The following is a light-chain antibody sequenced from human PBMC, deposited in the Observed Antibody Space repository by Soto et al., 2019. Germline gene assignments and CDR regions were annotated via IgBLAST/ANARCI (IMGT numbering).Light chain of an antibody. CDR1: TGAVTSGHY. Sequence: QAVVTQEPSLTVSPGGTVTLTCASSTGAVTSGHYPYWFQQKPGQAPRTLIYDSTNKHSWTPARFSGSLLGGKAALTLSGAQPEDEADYYCFISFGGTRGVFGGGTKLTVL. J-gene: IGLJ2*01. CDR2: DST. CDR3: FISFGGTRGV. V-gene: IGLV7-46*01.